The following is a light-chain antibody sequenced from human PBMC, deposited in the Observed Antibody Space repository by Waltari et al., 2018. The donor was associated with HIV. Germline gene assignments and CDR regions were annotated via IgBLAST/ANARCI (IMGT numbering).Light chain of an antibody. CDR3: QQTYSSLWA. J-gene: IGKJ1*01. Sequence: DIQMTQSPSSLSASVGDRVTITCRASQNIRDYLNWYQQKPGKAPEFLIYAASNLQSGVPSRFSGSGSGTDFTLTISSLQSEDVATYYCQQTYSSLWAFGQGTKVEI. V-gene: IGKV1-39*01. CDR2: AAS. CDR1: QNIRDY.